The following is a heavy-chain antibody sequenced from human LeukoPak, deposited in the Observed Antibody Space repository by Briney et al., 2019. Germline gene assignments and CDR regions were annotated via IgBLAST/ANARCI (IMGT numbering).Heavy chain of an antibody. V-gene: IGHV3-23*01. Sequence: GGSLRLSCAASGFTFSYCAMSWVRQAPGKGLEWVSAISGSGGSTYYADSVKGRFTISRDNSKNTLYLQMSSLRAEDTAIYYCARSGTPYAFDIWGQGTMVTVSS. CDR1: GFTFSYCA. CDR3: ARSGTPYAFDI. J-gene: IGHJ3*02. CDR2: ISGSGGST.